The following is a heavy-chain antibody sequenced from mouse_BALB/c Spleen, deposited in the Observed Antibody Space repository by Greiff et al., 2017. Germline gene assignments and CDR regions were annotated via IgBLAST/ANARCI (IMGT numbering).Heavy chain of an antibody. CDR3: ARKGGTTVVAEYYYAMDY. CDR1: GFSLTSYG. Sequence: QVHVKQSGPGLVQPSQSLSITCTVSGFSLTSYGVHWVRQSPGKGLEWLGVIWSGGSTDYNAAFISRLSISKDNSKSQVFFKMNSLQANDTAIYYCARKGGTTVVAEYYYAMDYWGQGTSVTVSS. V-gene: IGHV2-2*02. D-gene: IGHD1-1*01. J-gene: IGHJ4*01. CDR2: IWSGGST.